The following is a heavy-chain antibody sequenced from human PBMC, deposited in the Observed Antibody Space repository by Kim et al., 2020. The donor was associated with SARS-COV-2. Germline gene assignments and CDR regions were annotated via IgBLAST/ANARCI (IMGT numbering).Heavy chain of an antibody. V-gene: IGHV4-39*07. D-gene: IGHD3-10*01. CDR1: GGSISSSSYY. Sequence: SETLSLTCTVSGGSISSSSYYWGWIRQPPGKGLEWIGSIYYSGSTYYNPSLKSRVTISVDTSKNQFSLKLSSVTAADTAVYYCARDITMVRGVIPSLYFDYWGQGTLVTVSS. J-gene: IGHJ4*02. CDR3: ARDITMVRGVIPSLYFDY. CDR2: IYYSGST.